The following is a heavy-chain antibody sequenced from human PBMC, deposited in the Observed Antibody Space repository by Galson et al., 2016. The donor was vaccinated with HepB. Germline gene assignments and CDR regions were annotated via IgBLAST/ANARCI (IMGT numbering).Heavy chain of an antibody. Sequence: SLRLSCAASGFTSRNHWMSWVRQAPGKGLEWVAGISEDGRKKDYLGSVKGRFTISRDNAKNSLYLQMDNLRAEDTAVYYCGRDHSVVLTTAYNWFDPWGQGTLVTVSS. CDR2: ISEDGRKK. D-gene: IGHD4-23*01. CDR3: GRDHSVVLTTAYNWFDP. J-gene: IGHJ5*02. V-gene: IGHV3-7*01. CDR1: GFTSRNHW.